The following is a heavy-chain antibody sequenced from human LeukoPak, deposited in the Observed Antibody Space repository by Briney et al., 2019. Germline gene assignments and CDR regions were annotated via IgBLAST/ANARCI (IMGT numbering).Heavy chain of an antibody. J-gene: IGHJ4*02. V-gene: IGHV3-23*01. CDR1: GFTFSSYA. CDR3: TSLTVVTEFDYCDY. CDR2: ISGSGGRT. Sequence: GGSLRLSCAASGFTFSSYAMNWVRQAPGKGLEWVSGISGSGGRTYYADSVKGRFTISRDNSKNTMYLQMNFLRGDDTAVYYCTSLTVVTEFDYCDYWGQGTLVTVSS. D-gene: IGHD2-15*01.